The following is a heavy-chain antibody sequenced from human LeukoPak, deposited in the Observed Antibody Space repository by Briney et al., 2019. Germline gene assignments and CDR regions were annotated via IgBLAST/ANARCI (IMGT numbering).Heavy chain of an antibody. CDR3: EGTQGYCSSTSCYGTRY. CDR2: IKSKTDGGTT. V-gene: IGHV3-15*01. D-gene: IGHD2-2*01. CDR1: GFTFSNAW. J-gene: IGHJ4*02. Sequence: GGSLRLSCAASGFTFSNAWMSWVRQAPGKGLEWVGRIKSKTDGGTTDYAAPVKGRFTISRDDSKNTLYLQMNSLKTEDTAVYYCEGTQGYCSSTSCYGTRYWGQGTLVTVSS.